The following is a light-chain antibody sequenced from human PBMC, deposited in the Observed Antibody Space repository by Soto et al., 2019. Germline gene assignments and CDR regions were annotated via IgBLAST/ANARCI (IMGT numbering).Light chain of an antibody. CDR3: SSYTSSRGVV. CDR2: DVS. Sequence: QSVLTQPASVSGSPGQSITISCTGTSSDVGGYNYVSWYQQHPGKAPKLMIYDVSNRPSGVSNRFSGSKSGNTASLTISGVQAEDEADYYCSSYTSSRGVVFGGGTKLTVL. V-gene: IGLV2-14*01. J-gene: IGLJ2*01. CDR1: SSDVGGYNY.